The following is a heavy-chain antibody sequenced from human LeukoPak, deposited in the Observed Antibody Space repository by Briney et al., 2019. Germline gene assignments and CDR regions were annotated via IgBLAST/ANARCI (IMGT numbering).Heavy chain of an antibody. Sequence: SQTLSLTCNVSDGTISSGNYYWDWIRQPSGMGLEWIGRFYTSGSGNYNPSLKSRVTMSMDASKNQFSLKLSSVTAADTAVYYCAASHTGLFDYWGQGTLVTVSS. V-gene: IGHV4-61*02. CDR1: DGTISSGNYY. D-gene: IGHD5-18*01. CDR2: FYTSGSG. J-gene: IGHJ4*02. CDR3: AASHTGLFDY.